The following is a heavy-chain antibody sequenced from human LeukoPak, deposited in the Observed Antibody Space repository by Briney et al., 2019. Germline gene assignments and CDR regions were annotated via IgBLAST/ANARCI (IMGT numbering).Heavy chain of an antibody. CDR3: ARDPPGGFDY. CDR1: GFTFSSYW. CDR2: ISYDGSNK. J-gene: IGHJ4*02. D-gene: IGHD3-10*01. V-gene: IGHV3-30-3*01. Sequence: GGSLRLSCAASGFTFSSYWMSWVRQAPGKGLEWVAVISYDGSNKYYADSVKGRFTISRDNSKNTLYLQMNSLRAEDTAVYYCARDPPGGFDYWGQGTLVTVSS.